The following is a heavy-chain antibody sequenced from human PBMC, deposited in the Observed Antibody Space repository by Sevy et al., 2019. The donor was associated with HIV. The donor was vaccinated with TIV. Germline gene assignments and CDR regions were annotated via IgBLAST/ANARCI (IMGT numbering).Heavy chain of an antibody. CDR1: GLIFSHYG. Sequence: GGSLRLSCAASGLIFSHYGMHWVRQAPGKGLEWVAFISFDGSNKYYVDSVKGRFTISRDNSKNTLYLQMNSLRTEDTALHYCAKNTAAAGTGGFDYWGQGTLVTVSS. D-gene: IGHD6-13*01. V-gene: IGHV3-30*02. CDR2: ISFDGSNK. J-gene: IGHJ4*02. CDR3: AKNTAAAGTGGFDY.